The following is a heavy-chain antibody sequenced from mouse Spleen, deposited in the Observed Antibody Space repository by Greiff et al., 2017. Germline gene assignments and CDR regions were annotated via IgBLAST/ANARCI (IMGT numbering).Heavy chain of an antibody. V-gene: IGHV1-82*01. CDR1: GYAFSSSW. CDR3: ARDDYYAMDY. Sequence: VQLQESGPELVKPGASVKISCKASGYAFSSSWMNWVKQRPGQGLEWIGRIYPGDGDTNYNGKFKGKATLTADKSSSTAYMQLSSLTSVDSAVYFCARDDYYAMDYWGQGTSVTVSS. J-gene: IGHJ4*01. CDR2: IYPGDGDT.